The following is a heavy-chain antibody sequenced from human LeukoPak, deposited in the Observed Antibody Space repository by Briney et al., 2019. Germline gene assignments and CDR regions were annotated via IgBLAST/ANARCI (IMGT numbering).Heavy chain of an antibody. CDR1: GVSITTYY. V-gene: IGHV4-59*01. D-gene: IGHD2-15*01. J-gene: IGHJ4*02. Sequence: SETLSLTCTVSGVSITTYYWSWIRQPPGKGLEWIGYIYYSGSTNYNPSLKSRLTISVDTSKNQVSLKLSSLTAADTAVYYCARGARYCSGGSCLDYWGQGTLVTVSS. CDR2: IYYSGST. CDR3: ARGARYCSGGSCLDY.